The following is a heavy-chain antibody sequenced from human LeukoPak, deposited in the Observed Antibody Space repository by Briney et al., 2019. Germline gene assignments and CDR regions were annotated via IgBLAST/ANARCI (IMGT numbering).Heavy chain of an antibody. J-gene: IGHJ1*01. Sequence: ASVKVSCKASGGTFSSYAISWVRQAPGQGLEWMGGIIPIFGTANYAQKFQGRVTITADESTSTAYMELSSLRSEGTAVYYCARGRTHCSGGSCYSEYFQHWGQGTLVTVSS. D-gene: IGHD2-15*01. V-gene: IGHV1-69*13. CDR3: ARGRTHCSGGSCYSEYFQH. CDR1: GGTFSSYA. CDR2: IIPIFGTA.